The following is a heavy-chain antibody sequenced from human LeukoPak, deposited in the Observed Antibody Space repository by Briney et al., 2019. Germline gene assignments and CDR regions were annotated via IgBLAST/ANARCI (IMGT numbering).Heavy chain of an antibody. CDR2: ISAYNGNT. D-gene: IGHD3-9*01. CDR1: GGTFSSYA. V-gene: IGHV1-18*01. CDR3: ARGHGGDVLRYFDWSTDYYYMDV. Sequence: GASVKVSCKASGGTFSSYAISWVRQAPGQGLEWMGWISAYNGNTNYAQKLQGRVTMTTDTSTSTAYMELRSLRSDDTAVYYCARGHGGDVLRYFDWSTDYYYMDVWGKGTTVTVSS. J-gene: IGHJ6*03.